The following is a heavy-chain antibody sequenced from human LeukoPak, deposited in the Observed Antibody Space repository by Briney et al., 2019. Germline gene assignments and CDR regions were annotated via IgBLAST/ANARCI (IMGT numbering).Heavy chain of an antibody. CDR1: GGSISSYY. D-gene: IGHD3-10*01. J-gene: IGHJ5*02. CDR3: ARLVVRGVRNWFDP. Sequence: SETLSLTCTVSGGSISSYYWSWIRQPAGKGLEWIGRIYTSGSTNYNPSLKSRVTMSVDTSKNQFSLKLSPVTAADTAVYYCARLVVRGVRNWFDPWGQGTLVTVSS. V-gene: IGHV4-4*07. CDR2: IYTSGST.